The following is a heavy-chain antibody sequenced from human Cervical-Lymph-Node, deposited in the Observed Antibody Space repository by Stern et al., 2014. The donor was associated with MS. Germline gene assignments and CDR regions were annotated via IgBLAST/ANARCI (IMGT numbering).Heavy chain of an antibody. CDR3: ARGIVTNRPAATLHNLFDP. V-gene: IGHV1-69*09. Sequence: QVQLVQSGAEVKKPGSSVNVSCKASGGTFSSSYAVSWVRQAPGQGLEWMGRIIPMIGLANYAQKFQTRLTITADKSSSTVYMRLSSLTSEDTALYYCARGIVTNRPAATLHNLFDPWGQGTLVTVFS. CDR2: IIPMIGLA. D-gene: IGHD2-15*01. CDR1: GGTFSSSYA. J-gene: IGHJ5*02.